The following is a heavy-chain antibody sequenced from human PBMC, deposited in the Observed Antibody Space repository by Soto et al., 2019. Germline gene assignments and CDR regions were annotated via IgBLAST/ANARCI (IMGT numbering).Heavy chain of an antibody. CDR2: INPSGGST. D-gene: IGHD4-4*01. CDR3: ARDRHSNSYYFDY. Sequence: ASVKVSCKASGYTFTGSYMHCVRQAPGQGLEWMGIINPSGGSTSYAQKFQGRVTMTRDTSTSTVYMELSSLRSEDTAVYYCARDRHSNSYYFDYWGQGTLVTVSS. J-gene: IGHJ4*02. V-gene: IGHV1-46*03. CDR1: GYTFTGSY.